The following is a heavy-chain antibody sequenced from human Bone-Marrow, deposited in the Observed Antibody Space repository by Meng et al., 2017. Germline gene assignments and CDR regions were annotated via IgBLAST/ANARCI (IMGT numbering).Heavy chain of an antibody. CDR2: ISSSGSTI. V-gene: IGHV3-48*03. J-gene: IGHJ1*01. CDR3: AREADSSSWDDRAEYFQH. D-gene: IGHD6-13*01. CDR1: GFTFSSYE. Sequence: GESLKISCAASGFTFSSYEMNWVRQAPGKGLEWVSYISSSGSTIYYADSVKGRFTISRDNAKNSLYLQMNSLRAEDTAVYYCAREADSSSWDDRAEYFQHWGQGTLVTVSS.